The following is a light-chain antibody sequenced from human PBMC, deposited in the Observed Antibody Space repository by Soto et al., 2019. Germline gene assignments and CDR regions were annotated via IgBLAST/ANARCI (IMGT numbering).Light chain of an antibody. V-gene: IGLV1-44*01. CDR3: VAWDDSLNGYVV. J-gene: IGLJ2*01. CDR2: SNN. CDR1: SSNIGSNT. Sequence: QSVLTQPPSASGTPGQRVTISCSGSSSNIGSNTVNWYQQLPGTAPKLVIYSNNQRPSGVPDRFSGSKSGTSASLAIRGFLSEDEADYYCVAWDDSLNGYVVFGGGTKVTVL.